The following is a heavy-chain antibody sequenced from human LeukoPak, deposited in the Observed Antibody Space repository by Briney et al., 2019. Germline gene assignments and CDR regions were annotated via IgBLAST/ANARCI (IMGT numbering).Heavy chain of an antibody. CDR3: AREGSSDAFDT. Sequence: SGTLSLTCAVSGGSISDTNWWSWVSQPPGKGLEWIGEISHSGSTNYNPSLKSRVTISLDNSKNQLSLKVTSVTAADTAVYYCAREGSSDAFDTWGQGTMVTVSS. D-gene: IGHD2-2*01. CDR1: GGSISDTNW. CDR2: ISHSGST. J-gene: IGHJ3*02. V-gene: IGHV4-4*02.